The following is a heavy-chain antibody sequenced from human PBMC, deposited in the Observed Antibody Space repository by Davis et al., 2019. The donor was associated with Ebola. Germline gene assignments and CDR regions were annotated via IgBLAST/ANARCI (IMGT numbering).Heavy chain of an antibody. V-gene: IGHV4-59*01. J-gene: IGHJ3*02. Sequence: PSETLSLTCTVSGGSISSYYWSWIRQPPGKGLEWIGYIYYSGSTNYNPSLKSRVTISVDTSKNQFSLKLSSVTAADTAVYYCARWGRYCSSTSCYRAFDIWGQGTMVTVSS. CDR1: GGSISSYY. CDR3: ARWGRYCSSTSCYRAFDI. CDR2: IYYSGST. D-gene: IGHD2-2*01.